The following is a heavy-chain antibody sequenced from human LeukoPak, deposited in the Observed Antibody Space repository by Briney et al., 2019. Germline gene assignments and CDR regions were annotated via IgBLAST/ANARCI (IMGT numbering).Heavy chain of an antibody. J-gene: IGHJ4*02. V-gene: IGHV3-66*01. D-gene: IGHD3-10*01. CDR1: GFTVRSNY. CDR3: ARFGGMDYYGSGSEDY. Sequence: GSLRLSCAASGFTVRSNYMSWVRQAPGKGLEWVSVIYSGGSTYYADSVKGRFTISRDNSKNTLYLQMNSLRAEDTAVYYCARFGGMDYYGSGSEDYWGQGTLVTVSS. CDR2: IYSGGST.